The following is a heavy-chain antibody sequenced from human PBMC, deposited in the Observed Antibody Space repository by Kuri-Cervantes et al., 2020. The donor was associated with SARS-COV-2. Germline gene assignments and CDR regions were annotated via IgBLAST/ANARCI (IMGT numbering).Heavy chain of an antibody. CDR2: ISGSGGST. CDR1: GFIFSRYS. Sequence: GGSLRLSCAASGFIFSRYSMNWVRQAPGKGLEWVSAISGSGGSTYYADSEKGRFTISRDNSKNTLYLQMDSLRAEDTTVYYCAKAVDPGDSGTAQCFDYWGQGTLVTVSS. V-gene: IGHV3-23*01. D-gene: IGHD3-10*01. J-gene: IGHJ4*02. CDR3: AKAVDPGDSGTAQCFDY.